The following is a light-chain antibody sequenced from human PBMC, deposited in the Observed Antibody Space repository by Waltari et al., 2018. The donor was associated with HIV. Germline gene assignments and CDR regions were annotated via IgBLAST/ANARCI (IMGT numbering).Light chain of an antibody. CDR3: ASNRLDYTLI. J-gene: IGLJ2*01. V-gene: IGLV2-14*03. Sequence: QSALPQPASVSGFPGQSINISCPGISTDSRFYQYVSWYQQHPGKIPRLILFDINNRPSGVSDHISGSRSGNSASLTFSGLQSGDEAHYYCASNRLDYTLIFGGGTKLTVL. CDR2: DIN. CDR1: STDSRFYQY.